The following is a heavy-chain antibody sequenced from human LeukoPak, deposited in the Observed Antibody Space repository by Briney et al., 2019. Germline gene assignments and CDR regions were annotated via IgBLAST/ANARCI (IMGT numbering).Heavy chain of an antibody. V-gene: IGHV3-21*01. D-gene: IGHD3-10*01. J-gene: IGHJ5*02. CDR1: GFTFSSYS. Sequence: PGGSLRLSCAASGFTFSSYSRNWVRQAPGKGLEWVSSISSSSSYIYYADAVKGRFTISRDNAKNSLYLQMNSLRAEDTAVYYCATDSNMVRGVILNWFDPWGQGTLVTVSS. CDR2: ISSSSSYI. CDR3: ATDSNMVRGVILNWFDP.